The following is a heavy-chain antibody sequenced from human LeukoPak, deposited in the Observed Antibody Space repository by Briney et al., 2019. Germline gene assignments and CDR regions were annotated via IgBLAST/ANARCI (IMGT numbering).Heavy chain of an antibody. D-gene: IGHD1-26*01. CDR2: IYTSGST. Sequence: SETLSLTCTVSGASVTTTNYYWSWIRQPAGKGLEWIGRIYTSGSTNYNPSLKSRVTMSVDTSKNQFSLKLSSVTAADTAVYYCARDKLQWEPFDYWGQGTLVTVSS. V-gene: IGHV4-61*02. CDR1: GASVTTTNYY. CDR3: ARDKLQWEPFDY. J-gene: IGHJ4*02.